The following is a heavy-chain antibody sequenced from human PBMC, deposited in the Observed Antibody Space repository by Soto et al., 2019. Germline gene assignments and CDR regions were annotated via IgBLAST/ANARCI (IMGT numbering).Heavy chain of an antibody. CDR1: GDSVSSGSYF. V-gene: IGHV4-61*01. Sequence: QVQLQESGPGLVKPSETLSLTCIVSGDSVSSGSYFWYWIRQPPGKGLEWIGYIYYSRSTSYNPSLKSRVTISVDPSKYQFSLRLRSVTAADTAVYYCARASYPTSSWPSLDYWGQGALVTVSS. CDR3: ARASYPTSSWPSLDY. CDR2: IYYSRST. J-gene: IGHJ4*02. D-gene: IGHD6-13*01.